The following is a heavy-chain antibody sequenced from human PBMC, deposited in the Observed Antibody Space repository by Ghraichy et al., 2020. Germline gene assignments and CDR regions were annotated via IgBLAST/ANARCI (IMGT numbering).Heavy chain of an antibody. D-gene: IGHD5-18*01. Sequence: LSLTCAASGFTFSSYSMNWVRQAPGKGLEWVSSISSSSSYIYYADSVKGRFTISRDNAKNSLYLHMNSLRAEDTAVYYCARGPPRGYSYGSNAFDIWGQGTMVTVSS. CDR1: GFTFSSYS. CDR3: ARGPPRGYSYGSNAFDI. V-gene: IGHV3-21*01. J-gene: IGHJ3*02. CDR2: ISSSSSYI.